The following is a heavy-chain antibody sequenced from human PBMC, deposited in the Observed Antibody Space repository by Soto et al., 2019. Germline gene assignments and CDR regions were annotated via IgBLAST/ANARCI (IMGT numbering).Heavy chain of an antibody. J-gene: IGHJ4*02. CDR2: INPNNGNT. Sequence: ASVKVSCKASGYIFTDYYMHWVRQAPGQELEWMGRINPNNGNTNYPQSLQGRLTMTTDTSTTTAYMELRSLRSDDTAVYYCARDAPPADYWGQGTLVTVSS. CDR1: GYIFTDYY. CDR3: ARDAPPADY. V-gene: IGHV1-18*04.